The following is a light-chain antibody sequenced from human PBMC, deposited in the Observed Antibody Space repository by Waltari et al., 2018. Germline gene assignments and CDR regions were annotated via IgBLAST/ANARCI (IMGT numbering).Light chain of an antibody. Sequence: QSVLTQPPSASGTPGQRVTISCSGRSSNIGSHAVTWFQHPPGTAPKLLIYSNDQRPSGVPDRFSGSKSGTSASLAISGLQSEDEADYYCATWDASLNGHVFGTGTKVTVL. CDR2: SND. V-gene: IGLV1-44*01. J-gene: IGLJ1*01. CDR1: SSNIGSHA. CDR3: ATWDASLNGHV.